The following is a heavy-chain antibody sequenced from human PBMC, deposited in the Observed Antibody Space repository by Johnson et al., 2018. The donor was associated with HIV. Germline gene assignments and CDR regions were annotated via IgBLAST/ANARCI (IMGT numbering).Heavy chain of an antibody. Sequence: QVQLVESGGGVVQPGRSLRLSCAASGFTFSTYVMYWVRQAPGKGLEWVALISYDGSNKYYADSVKGRFTISRDNSKNTLYLQMDNLRVEDTAIYYCARDGESQRLPLGDAFDVWGQGTLVTVSS. CDR1: GFTFSTYV. CDR2: ISYDGSNK. V-gene: IGHV3-30*14. CDR3: ARDGESQRLPLGDAFDV. J-gene: IGHJ3*01. D-gene: IGHD6-25*01.